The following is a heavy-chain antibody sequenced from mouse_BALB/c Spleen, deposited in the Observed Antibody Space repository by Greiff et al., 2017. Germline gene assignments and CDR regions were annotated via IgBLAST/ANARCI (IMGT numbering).Heavy chain of an antibody. CDR2: IWGDGST. CDR3: AREDGSIPYYYAMDY. J-gene: IGHJ4*01. Sequence: VQLKESGPGLVAPSQSLSITCTVSGFSLTGYGVNWVRQPPGKGLEWLGMIWGDGSTDYNSALKSRLSISKDNSKSQVFLKMNSLQTDDTARYYCAREDGSIPYYYAMDYWGQGTSVTVSS. V-gene: IGHV2-6-7*01. D-gene: IGHD2-3*01. CDR1: GFSLTGYG.